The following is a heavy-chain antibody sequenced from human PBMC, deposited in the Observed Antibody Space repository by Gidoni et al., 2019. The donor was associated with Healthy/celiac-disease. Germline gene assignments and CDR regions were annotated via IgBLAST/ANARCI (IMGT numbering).Heavy chain of an antibody. CDR1: GCNFGSYA. CDR2: ISGSGGST. V-gene: IGHV3-23*01. D-gene: IGHD2-15*01. CDR3: AKDLGYCSVGICYDDAFYI. Sequence: EVQLLESGGGLVQPGGSMRLSCEAWGCNFGSYAKSWVRQAPGKGLLCVSAISGSGGSTYYADSVKGLFTSSIDNSKNTLYLQMNSLRAEDTAVYYCAKDLGYCSVGICYDDAFYIWGQGTMVTVSS. J-gene: IGHJ3*02.